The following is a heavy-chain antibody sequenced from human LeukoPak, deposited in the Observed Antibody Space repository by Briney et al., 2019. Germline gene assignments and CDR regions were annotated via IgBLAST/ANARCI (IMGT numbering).Heavy chain of an antibody. Sequence: ASVKVSCKASGYTFTSYYMHWVRQAPGQGLEWMGIINPSGGSTSYAQKFQGRVTMTRDTSTGTVYMELSSLRSEDTAVYYCARGRARRMVRGVILFDWGQGTLVTVSS. CDR1: GYTFTSYY. CDR2: INPSGGST. J-gene: IGHJ4*02. V-gene: IGHV1-46*01. D-gene: IGHD3-10*01. CDR3: ARGRARRMVRGVILFD.